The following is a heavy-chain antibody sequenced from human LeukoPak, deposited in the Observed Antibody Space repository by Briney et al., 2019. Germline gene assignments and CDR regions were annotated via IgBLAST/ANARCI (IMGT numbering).Heavy chain of an antibody. J-gene: IGHJ4*02. Sequence: SETLSLTCAVSGGSISSGGYSWSWIRQPPRKGLEWIGYIYHSGSTYYNPSLKSRVTISVDRSKNQFSLKLSSVTAADTAVYYCARGGAEMATNYFDYWGQGTLVTVSS. CDR3: ARGGAEMATNYFDY. CDR1: GGSISSGGYS. V-gene: IGHV4-30-2*01. CDR2: IYHSGST. D-gene: IGHD5-24*01.